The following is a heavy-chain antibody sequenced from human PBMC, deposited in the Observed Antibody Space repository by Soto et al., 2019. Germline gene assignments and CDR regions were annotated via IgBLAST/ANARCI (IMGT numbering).Heavy chain of an antibody. CDR1: GFTFSDDY. CDR2: ISSSGSTI. CDR3: ASSTYYDFWSGYQENGMDV. V-gene: IGHV3-11*01. J-gene: IGHJ6*02. D-gene: IGHD3-3*01. Sequence: PGGSLRLSCAASGFTFSDDYMSWIRQAPGKGLEWVSYISSSGSTIYYADSVKGRFTISRDNAKNSLYLQMNSLRAEDTAVYYCASSTYYDFWSGYQENGMDVWGQGTTVTVSS.